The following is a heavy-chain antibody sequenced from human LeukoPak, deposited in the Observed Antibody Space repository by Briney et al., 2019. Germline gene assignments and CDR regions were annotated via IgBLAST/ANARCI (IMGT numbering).Heavy chain of an antibody. CDR1: GFTFSSYE. D-gene: IGHD5-18*01. V-gene: IGHV3-48*03. J-gene: IGHJ3*02. CDR2: ISSSGSTI. CDR3: ARVDTAMVIAFDI. Sequence: GGSLRLSCAASGFTFSSYEMNWVRQAPGKGLEWVSYISSSGSTIYYADSVKGRFTISRDNAKNSLYLQMNSLRAEDTAVYYCARVDTAMVIAFDIWGQGTMVTVSS.